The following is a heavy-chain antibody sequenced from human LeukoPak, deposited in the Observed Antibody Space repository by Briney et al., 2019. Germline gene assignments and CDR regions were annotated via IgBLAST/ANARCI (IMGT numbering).Heavy chain of an antibody. D-gene: IGHD6-19*01. V-gene: IGHV4-4*07. CDR3: ARSNRAVAAFDY. CDR2: ISTSGST. CDR1: GGSISSYY. J-gene: IGHJ4*02. Sequence: SETLSLTCTVSGGSISSYYWSWIRQPAGKGLEWIGRISTSGSTNYNPSLKSRVTMSVDTSNNQFSLKLSSVTAADTAVYYCARSNRAVAAFDYWGQGTLVTVSS.